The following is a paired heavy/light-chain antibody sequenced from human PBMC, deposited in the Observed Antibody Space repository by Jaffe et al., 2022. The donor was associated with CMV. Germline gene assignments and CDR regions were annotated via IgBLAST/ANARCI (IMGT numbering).Light chain of an antibody. CDR3: SSYTSTDTGV. Sequence: QSALTQPASVSGSPGQSITISCTGTSSDVGRYDFVSWYQQHPGKAPKVMIYDVYNRPSGVSHRFSGSKSGNTASLTISGLQAEDEADYYCSSYTSTDTGVFGGGTKVTVL. CDR1: SSDVGRYDF. CDR2: DVY. V-gene: IGLV2-14*03. J-gene: IGLJ3*02.
Heavy chain of an antibody. V-gene: IGHV3-73*02. CDR2: VRNKANNYAT. Sequence: EVQLEESGGGLVQPGGSLRLSCAASGFSLSDSTIHWVRQASGKGLQWVGRVRNKANNYATAYAASLKGRFTISRDDSKNTGYLQMDSLETEDTAVYYCTRVAVARTWRFDPWGRGTLVIVSS. D-gene: IGHD6-19*01. CDR3: TRVAVARTWRFDP. J-gene: IGHJ5*02. CDR1: GFSLSDST.